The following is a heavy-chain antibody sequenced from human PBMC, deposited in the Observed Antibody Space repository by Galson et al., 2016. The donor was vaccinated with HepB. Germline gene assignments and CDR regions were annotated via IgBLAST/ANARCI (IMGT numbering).Heavy chain of an antibody. V-gene: IGHV4-4*02. D-gene: IGHD6-19*01. CDR2: TYHSGTT. CDR3: ARHLAVTGTRGFDY. J-gene: IGHJ4*02. Sequence: SETLSLTCTVSGGSISSNWWSWVRQPPGKGLDWIAETYHSGTTNFNPSLQSRVTISIDKSKNQVSLNLNSVTAADTAVYYCARHLAVTGTRGFDYWGQGLLVTVSS. CDR1: GGSISSNW.